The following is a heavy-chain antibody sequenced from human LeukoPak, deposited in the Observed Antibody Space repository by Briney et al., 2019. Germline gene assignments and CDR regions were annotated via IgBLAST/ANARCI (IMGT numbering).Heavy chain of an antibody. CDR3: ARIIAVAPHYYMDV. D-gene: IGHD6-19*01. CDR1: GYTFTSYD. CDR2: MNPNSGNT. V-gene: IGHV1-8*03. J-gene: IGHJ6*03. Sequence: ASVKVSCKASGYTFTSYDINWVRQSTGQGLEWMGWMNPNSGNTGYAQKFQGRVTITTDESTSTAYMELSSVRSEDPDVYYCARIIAVAPHYYMDVWGKGTTVTVSS.